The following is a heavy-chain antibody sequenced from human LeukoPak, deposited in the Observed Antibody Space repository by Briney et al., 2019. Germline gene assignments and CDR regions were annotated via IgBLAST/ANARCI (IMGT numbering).Heavy chain of an antibody. CDR1: GFTFNTYT. Sequence: GGSLRLSCAASGFTFNTYTMSWVRQAPGKGLEWVSSINTRSSNISYADSVKGRFTVSRDNTKNSLCLQMNSLRAEDTAVYFCAKESDNCGADCLALDDNWGQGTLVTVSS. CDR2: INTRSSNI. D-gene: IGHD2-21*02. V-gene: IGHV3-21*01. CDR3: AKESDNCGADCLALDDN. J-gene: IGHJ4*02.